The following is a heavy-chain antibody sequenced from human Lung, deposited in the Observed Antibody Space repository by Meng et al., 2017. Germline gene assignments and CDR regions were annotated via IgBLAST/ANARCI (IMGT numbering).Heavy chain of an antibody. CDR3: AIDRGYSSSTFVDH. CDR2: ISDNGGST. Sequence: EVQLLESGGDLVQPGGSLRLSCAGSGFRFSNYAMSWVRQAPGKGPEWVSAISDNGGSTYYRDSVKGRFTMSRDNSKNTLYLQMNSLRAEDMAVYYCAIDRGYSSSTFVDHWGQGTLVTVSS. V-gene: IGHV3-23*01. D-gene: IGHD6-6*01. J-gene: IGHJ4*02. CDR1: GFRFSNYA.